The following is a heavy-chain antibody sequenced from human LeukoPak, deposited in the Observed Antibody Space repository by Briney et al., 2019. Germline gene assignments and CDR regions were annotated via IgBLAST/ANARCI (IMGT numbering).Heavy chain of an antibody. CDR2: ISWNSGSI. CDR1: GFTFDDYA. Sequence: QSGGSLRLSCAASGFTFDDYAMHWVRQAPGKGLEWVSGISWNSGSIGYADSVKGRFTISRDNAKNSLYLQMNSLRAEDTALYYCAKDSGDYFDDWGQGTLVTVSS. J-gene: IGHJ4*02. CDR3: AKDSGDYFDD. V-gene: IGHV3-9*01. D-gene: IGHD4-17*01.